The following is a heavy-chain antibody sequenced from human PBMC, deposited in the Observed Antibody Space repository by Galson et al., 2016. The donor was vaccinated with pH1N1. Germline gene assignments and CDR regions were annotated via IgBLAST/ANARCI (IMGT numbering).Heavy chain of an antibody. Sequence: SVKVSCKASGGIFSSYAVSWVRQAPGRGLEWMGGIIPIFGTSNYAQKFQGRVTITADEATSTSYLEMSSLRSENPAVYYWARAPDRGEGALSYYYGLVVWGQGTTVIVSS. CDR1: GGIFSSYA. V-gene: IGHV1-69*13. J-gene: IGHJ6*02. D-gene: IGHD3-10*01. CDR2: IIPIFGTS. CDR3: ARAPDRGEGALSYYYGLVV.